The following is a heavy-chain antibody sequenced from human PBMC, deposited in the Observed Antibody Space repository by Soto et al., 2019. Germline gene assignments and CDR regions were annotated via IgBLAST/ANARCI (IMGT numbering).Heavy chain of an antibody. D-gene: IGHD5-18*01. CDR1: GFTFSSYA. V-gene: IGHV3-23*01. CDR3: AIQLWPEGAFDI. Sequence: EVQLLESGGGLVQPGGSLRLSCAASGFTFSSYAMSWVRQAPGKGLEWVSAISGSGGSTYYADSVKGRFTISRDNSKNTLYLQMNSLRAEDTAVYYCAIQLWPEGAFDIWGQGTMVTVSS. CDR2: ISGSGGST. J-gene: IGHJ3*02.